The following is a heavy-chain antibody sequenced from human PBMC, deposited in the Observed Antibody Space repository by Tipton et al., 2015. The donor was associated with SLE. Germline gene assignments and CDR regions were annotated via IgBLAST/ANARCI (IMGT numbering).Heavy chain of an antibody. CDR1: GGFISSYY. V-gene: IGHV4-59*01. Sequence: TLSLTCAVSGGFISSYYWSWIRQPPGKGLEWIGYIYSSGSTNYNPSLKSRVTISVDTSKNQFSLKLNSVTAADTALYYCAAYYYDTSGVFDFWGQGTLVTVSS. CDR3: AAYYYDTSGVFDF. CDR2: IYSSGST. D-gene: IGHD3-22*01. J-gene: IGHJ4*02.